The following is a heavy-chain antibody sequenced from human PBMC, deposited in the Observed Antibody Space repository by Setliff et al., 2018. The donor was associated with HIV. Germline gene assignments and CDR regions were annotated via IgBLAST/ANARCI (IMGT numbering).Heavy chain of an antibody. J-gene: IGHJ6*03. CDR2: IYTSGST. CDR3: ARGTAYYNFWSGYSQDYYYYMDV. CDR1: GGSISSYS. D-gene: IGHD3-3*01. V-gene: IGHV4-4*07. Sequence: SETLSLTCTVSGGSISSYSWGWIRQPPGKGLEWIGHIYTSGSTNYNPSLKSRVTMSVGTSKNQFSLKLSSVTAADTAVYYCARGTAYYNFWSGYSQDYYYYMDVWGKGTTVTVSS.